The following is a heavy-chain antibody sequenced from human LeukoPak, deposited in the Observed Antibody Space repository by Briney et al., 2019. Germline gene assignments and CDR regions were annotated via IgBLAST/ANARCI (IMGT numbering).Heavy chain of an antibody. V-gene: IGHV3-33*01. CDR1: GFTFSSYG. J-gene: IGHJ3*02. CDR2: IWYDGSNK. CDR3: ARSLQGGAPTGDI. Sequence: GRSLRLSCAASGFTFSSYGMHWVRQAPGRGLEWVAVIWYDGSNKYYADSVKGRFTISRDNSKNTLYLQVNSLRAEDTAVYYCARSLQGGAPTGDIWGQGTMVTVSS. D-gene: IGHD2-21*01.